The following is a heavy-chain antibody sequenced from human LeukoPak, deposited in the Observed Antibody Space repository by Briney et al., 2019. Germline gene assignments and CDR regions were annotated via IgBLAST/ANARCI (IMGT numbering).Heavy chain of an antibody. Sequence: SETLSLTCTVSGGSISSYYWSWIRQPPGKGLEWIGYIYYSGSTYYNPSLKSRVTISVDTSKNQFSLKLSSVTAADTAVYYCARSGAGRFDFDYWGQGTLVTVSS. D-gene: IGHD1-1*01. CDR2: IYYSGST. CDR1: GGSISSYY. V-gene: IGHV4-59*08. CDR3: ARSGAGRFDFDY. J-gene: IGHJ4*02.